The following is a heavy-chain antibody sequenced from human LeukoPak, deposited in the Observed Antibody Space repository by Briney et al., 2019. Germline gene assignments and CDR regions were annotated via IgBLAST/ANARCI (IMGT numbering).Heavy chain of an antibody. V-gene: IGHV1-18*01. CDR3: AGGLVVVPAAIGGYYYGMDV. CDR2: ISAYNGNT. CDR1: GYTLPNYV. J-gene: IGHJ6*02. Sequence: GASVKVSCKASGYTLPNYVISWVRQAPRQGLEWMGWISAYNGNTNYAQKLQGRVTMTTDTSTSPAYMELRSLRSDDTAVYYCAGGLVVVPAAIGGYYYGMDVWGQGTTVSVCS. D-gene: IGHD2-2*01.